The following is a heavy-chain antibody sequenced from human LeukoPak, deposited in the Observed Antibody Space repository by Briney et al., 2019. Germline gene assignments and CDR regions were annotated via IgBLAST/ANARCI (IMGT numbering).Heavy chain of an antibody. V-gene: IGHV1-2*02. D-gene: IGHD6-19*01. CDR3: ARAAIAVAGDYHYHYMDV. CDR2: ISPNSGDT. J-gene: IGHJ6*03. Sequence: GASVKVSCKASGYTFTGHYMHWVRQAPGQGLEWMGWISPNSGDTDYAQRFQGRVTMTRDTSISTAYTELSRLTSDDTAVYYCARAAIAVAGDYHYHYMDVWGKGTTVTVSS. CDR1: GYTFTGHY.